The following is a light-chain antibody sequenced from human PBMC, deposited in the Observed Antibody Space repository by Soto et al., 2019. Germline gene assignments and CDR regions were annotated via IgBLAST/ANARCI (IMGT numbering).Light chain of an antibody. CDR2: RSD. J-gene: IGLJ3*02. CDR1: RSNIETNY. Sequence: QSVLTQPPSASGTPGQRVTISCSGGRSNIETNYVYWYQQLPGTAPELLVYRSDRRPSGVPDRFSGSESGTSASLAISGLRAEDEARYYCAAWDDSLRGVVFGGGTKLTVL. V-gene: IGLV1-47*01. CDR3: AAWDDSLRGVV.